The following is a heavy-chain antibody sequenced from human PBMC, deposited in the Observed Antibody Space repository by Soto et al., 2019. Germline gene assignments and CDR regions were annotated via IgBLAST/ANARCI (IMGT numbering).Heavy chain of an antibody. D-gene: IGHD3-10*01. Sequence: ASETLSLTCTVSGASIDSDAYSWSWIRQPPGKGLEWIGYIYHSGRTYYNPSLKSRVTISVDRSGNQFSLKLNSVTAADTAVYYCARSGGLGVTTFDYWGQGTLVTVSS. V-gene: IGHV4-30-2*01. CDR1: GASIDSDAYS. CDR2: IYHSGRT. J-gene: IGHJ4*02. CDR3: ARSGGLGVTTFDY.